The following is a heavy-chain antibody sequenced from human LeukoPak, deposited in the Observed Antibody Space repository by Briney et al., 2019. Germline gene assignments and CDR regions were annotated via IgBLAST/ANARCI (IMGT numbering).Heavy chain of an antibody. D-gene: IGHD1-1*01. CDR2: ISYSGNT. V-gene: IGHV4-59*01. CDR1: GGSIIPFF. Sequence: PSETLSLTCTVSGGSIIPFFWSWIRQPPGKGLEWIGSISYSGNTNYNPSLKSRVTISVDTSKNQFSLNLSSVTAADTAVYYCARWNEGFDNWGQGTLVTVSS. J-gene: IGHJ4*02. CDR3: ARWNEGFDN.